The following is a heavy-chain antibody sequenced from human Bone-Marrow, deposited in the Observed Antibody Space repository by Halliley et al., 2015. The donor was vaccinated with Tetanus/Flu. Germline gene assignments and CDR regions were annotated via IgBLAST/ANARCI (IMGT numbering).Heavy chain of an antibody. CDR3: WGSGKLGDGNDFDI. J-gene: IGHJ3*02. CDR2: SGGST. V-gene: IGHV3-53*01. D-gene: IGHD2-15*01. Sequence: SGGSTDYAHSVKGRFTISRDSSKNTLYLQMNSLRAEDTAIYYCWGSGKLGDGNDFDIWGQGTMVTVSS.